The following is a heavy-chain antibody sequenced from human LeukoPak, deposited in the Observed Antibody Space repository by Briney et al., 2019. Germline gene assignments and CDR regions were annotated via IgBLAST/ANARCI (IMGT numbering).Heavy chain of an antibody. CDR2: IYYSGST. CDR1: GGSISSYY. V-gene: IGHV4-59*01. Sequence: SETLSLTCTVSGGSISSYYWSWIRQPPGKGLEWIGYIYYSGSTNYNPSLKSRVTISVDTSKNQFSLKLSSVTAADTAVYYCAREGGSGWQSNWFDPWGQGTLVTVSS. D-gene: IGHD6-19*01. J-gene: IGHJ5*02. CDR3: AREGGSGWQSNWFDP.